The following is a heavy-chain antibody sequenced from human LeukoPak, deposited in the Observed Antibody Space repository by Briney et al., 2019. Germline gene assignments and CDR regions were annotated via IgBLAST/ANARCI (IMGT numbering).Heavy chain of an antibody. D-gene: IGHD3-3*01. V-gene: IGHV3-48*04. J-gene: IGHJ6*03. CDR3: ARGQGDFWSGYYYYYYMDV. CDR2: ISSSSGTI. CDR1: GFTFSSYS. Sequence: GGSLRLSCAAPGFTFSSYSMNWVRQAPGKGLEWVSYISSSSGTIYNADSVTGRFTISRDNAKNSLYLQMNSLRAEDTALYYCARGQGDFWSGYYYYYYMDVWGKGTTVTVSS.